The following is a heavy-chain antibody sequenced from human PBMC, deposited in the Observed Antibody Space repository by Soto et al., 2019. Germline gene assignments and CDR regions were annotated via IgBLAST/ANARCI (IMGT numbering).Heavy chain of an antibody. Sequence: GGSLRLSCAASGFTFSSYGMHWVRQAPGKGLEWVAVISYDGSNKYYADSVKGRFTISRGNSKNTLYLQMNSLRAEDTAVYYCAKDREVVVAAPSNGMDVWGQGTTVTVSS. D-gene: IGHD2-15*01. CDR2: ISYDGSNK. CDR3: AKDREVVVAAPSNGMDV. CDR1: GFTFSSYG. J-gene: IGHJ6*02. V-gene: IGHV3-30*18.